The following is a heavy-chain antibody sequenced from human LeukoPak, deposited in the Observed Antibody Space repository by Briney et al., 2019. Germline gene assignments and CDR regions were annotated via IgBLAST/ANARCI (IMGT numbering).Heavy chain of an antibody. V-gene: IGHV3-74*01. CDR2: IKSDGSVT. CDR1: GFTFSSYW. CDR3: ASASSHRTAAGGDY. Sequence: GGSLRLSCAASGFTFSSYWMHWVRQAPGEGLVWVSRIKSDGSVTWYADSVKGRFTISRDNAKNTLYLQMSSLRVEDTAVYYCASASSHRTAAGGDYWGQGTLVTVST. D-gene: IGHD6-13*01. J-gene: IGHJ4*02.